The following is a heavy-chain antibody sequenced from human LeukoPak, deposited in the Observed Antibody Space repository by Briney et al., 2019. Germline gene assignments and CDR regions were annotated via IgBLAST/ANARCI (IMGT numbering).Heavy chain of an antibody. CDR3: ARWGYSYGSN. CDR1: GGSISSSSYY. D-gene: IGHD5-18*01. V-gene: IGHV4-39*07. Sequence: SETLSLTCTVSGGSISSSSYYWGWIRQPPGKGLEWIGSIYYSGSTNYNPSLKSRVTISVDTSKNQFSLKLSSVTAADTAVYYCARWGYSYGSNWGQGTLVTVSS. J-gene: IGHJ4*02. CDR2: IYYSGST.